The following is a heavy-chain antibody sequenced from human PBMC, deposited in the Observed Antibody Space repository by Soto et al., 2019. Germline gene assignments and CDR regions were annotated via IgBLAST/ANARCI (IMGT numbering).Heavy chain of an antibody. CDR3: ARESYPHMSQEDYNRYFDY. Sequence: SQTLSLTCAISRDSASINIASSNSIMQSPSSGLEWLGKTYYTSKWYNDYAVSVKSRMTIIPDTSKNQFSLQLNSVTPEDTAVYYCARESYPHMSQEDYNRYFDYWGQGTLVTVSS. CDR1: RDSASINIAS. D-gene: IGHD4-4*01. V-gene: IGHV6-1*01. CDR2: TYYTSKWYN. J-gene: IGHJ4*02.